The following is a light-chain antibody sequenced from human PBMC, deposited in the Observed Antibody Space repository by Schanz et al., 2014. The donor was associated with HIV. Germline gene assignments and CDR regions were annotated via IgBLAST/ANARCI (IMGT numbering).Light chain of an antibody. V-gene: IGKV3-20*01. CDR2: GAS. Sequence: EIVMTQSPATLSVSPGERATLSCRASQSINSRYLAWYQQKPGQAPRLLIYGASSRATGIPVRFSGSGSGTDFTLTISRLEPGDFAVYYCQQYGSTPLTFGGGTKVDIK. J-gene: IGKJ4*01. CDR1: QSINSRY. CDR3: QQYGSTPLT.